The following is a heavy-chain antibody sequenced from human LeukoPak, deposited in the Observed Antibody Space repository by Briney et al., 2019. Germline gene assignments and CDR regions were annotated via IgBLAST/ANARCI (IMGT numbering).Heavy chain of an antibody. V-gene: IGHV4-59*01. CDR1: GGSISSYY. CDR3: ARGFAYYYDSSGYGGGYYFDY. CDR2: IYYSGST. D-gene: IGHD3-22*01. J-gene: IGHJ4*02. Sequence: SETLSLTCTVSGGSISSYYWSWIRQPPGKGLEWIGYIYYSGSTNYNPSLKSRVTISVDTSKNQFSLKLSSVTAADTAVYYCARGFAYYYDSSGYGGGYYFDYWGQGTLVTVSS.